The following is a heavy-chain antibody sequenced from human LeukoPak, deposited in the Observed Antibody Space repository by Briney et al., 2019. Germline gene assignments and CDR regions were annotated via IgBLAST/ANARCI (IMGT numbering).Heavy chain of an antibody. CDR1: GGSITSDDYY. Sequence: TLSLTCTVSGGSITSDDYYWSWFRRPPGKGLEWVGYIYYSGSTYYNPSLKGRATISVDTSKNQFSLKLSSVTAADTAVYYCARQTHSSSWFFDYWGQGTLVTVSS. V-gene: IGHV4-30-4*01. CDR2: IYYSGST. CDR3: ARQTHSSSWFFDY. D-gene: IGHD6-13*01. J-gene: IGHJ4*02.